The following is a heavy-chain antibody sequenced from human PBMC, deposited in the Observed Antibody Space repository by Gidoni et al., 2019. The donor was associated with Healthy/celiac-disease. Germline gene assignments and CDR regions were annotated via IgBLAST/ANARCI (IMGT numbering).Heavy chain of an antibody. CDR2: IYSGGST. Sequence: EVQLVETGGGLIQPGGSLRLSCAASGFTVSSNYMSWVRQAPGKGLEWGSVIYSGGSTYYADSVKGRFTISRDNSKNTLYLQMNSLRAEDTAVYYCARGRAEVEVFDYWGQGTLVTVSS. CDR3: ARGRAEVEVFDY. D-gene: IGHD2-15*01. CDR1: GFTVSSNY. V-gene: IGHV3-53*02. J-gene: IGHJ4*02.